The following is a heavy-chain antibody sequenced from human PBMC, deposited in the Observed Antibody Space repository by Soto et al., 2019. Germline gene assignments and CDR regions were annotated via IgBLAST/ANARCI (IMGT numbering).Heavy chain of an antibody. J-gene: IGHJ4*02. V-gene: IGHV4-30-4*01. CDR2: VYYSGTT. Sequence: QVQLQEWGPGLVKPSQTLSLTCTVSGGSIRNGDYYWGWIRQPPGKGLEWIGYVYYSGTTYSHPSLKSRVTISVDTSENEFSLRLSSVTAADPDVYYCVTVNLVGAAYYFDYWGPGTLVTVSS. CDR1: GGSIRNGDYY. D-gene: IGHD1-26*01. CDR3: VTVNLVGAAYYFDY.